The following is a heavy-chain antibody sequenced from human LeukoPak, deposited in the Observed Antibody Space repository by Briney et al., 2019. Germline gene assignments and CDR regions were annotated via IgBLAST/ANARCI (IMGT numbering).Heavy chain of an antibody. J-gene: IGHJ3*02. CDR3: ARPLHGEAGMDAFDI. CDR2: IYYSGST. V-gene: IGHV4-59*08. D-gene: IGHD3-10*01. Sequence: KPSETLSLTCTVSGGSISSYYWSWIRQPPGKGLEWIGYIYYSGSTNYNPSLKSRVTISVNTSKNQFSLKLSSVTAADTAVYYCARPLHGEAGMDAFDIWGQGTMVTVSS. CDR1: GGSISSYY.